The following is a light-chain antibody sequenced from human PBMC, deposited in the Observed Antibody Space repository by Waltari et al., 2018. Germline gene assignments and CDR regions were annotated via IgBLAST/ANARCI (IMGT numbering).Light chain of an antibody. J-gene: IGKJ1*01. Sequence: EIVLTQSPGTLSLSPGESATLSCRASQSVRSSYLAWYQQKPGQAPRLLSFESSTRPSGIPDRFSGSGSGTDFTLTITRLEPEDFAVYFCQQHDNSLWTFGQGTKVEVK. CDR2: ESS. CDR1: QSVRSSY. V-gene: IGKV3-20*01. CDR3: QQHDNSLWT.